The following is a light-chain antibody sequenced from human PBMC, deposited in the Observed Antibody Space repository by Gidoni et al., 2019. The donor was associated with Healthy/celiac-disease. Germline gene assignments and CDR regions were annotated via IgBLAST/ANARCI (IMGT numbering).Light chain of an antibody. CDR2: AAS. V-gene: IGKV1-39*01. CDR1: QSISSY. Sequence: DIQRTQSPSSLSASGGDRVTITCRASQSISSYLNWYQQKPGKAPKLLIYAASSLQSGVPSRFRGSGSVTDFTLTISSLQPEAFAPYYCHQSYSTPRWPFGQGTKVEIK. CDR3: HQSYSTPRWP. J-gene: IGKJ1*01.